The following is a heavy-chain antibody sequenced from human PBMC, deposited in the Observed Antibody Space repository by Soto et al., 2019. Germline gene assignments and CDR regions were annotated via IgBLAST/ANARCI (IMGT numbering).Heavy chain of an antibody. CDR2: ISHDGSDK. V-gene: IGHV3-30*03. CDR3: ARDPNIVLVPAALRSYYYYYGMDV. Sequence: GGSLRLSCAASGFTFTTHGRHWVRQAPGKGLEWVALISHDGSDKYYADSVKGRFTISRDNAKNSLYLQMNSLRAEDTAVYYCARDPNIVLVPAALRSYYYYYGMDVWGQGTTVTVSS. J-gene: IGHJ6*02. CDR1: GFTFTTHG. D-gene: IGHD2-2*01.